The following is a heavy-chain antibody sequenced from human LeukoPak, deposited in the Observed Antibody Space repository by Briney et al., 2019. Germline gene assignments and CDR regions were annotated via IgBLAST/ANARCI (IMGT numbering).Heavy chain of an antibody. J-gene: IGHJ4*02. D-gene: IGHD2-21*02. Sequence: GGSLRLSCAASGFNFGNHAMSWVRQTPGKGLEWVSAISGGGGTTYYADSVKGRFTISRDNSRDTLFLQMNSLRPGDTAVYYCVKGDNPATANYWGQGTLVTISS. CDR2: ISGGGGTT. V-gene: IGHV3-23*01. CDR3: VKGDNPATANY. CDR1: GFNFGNHA.